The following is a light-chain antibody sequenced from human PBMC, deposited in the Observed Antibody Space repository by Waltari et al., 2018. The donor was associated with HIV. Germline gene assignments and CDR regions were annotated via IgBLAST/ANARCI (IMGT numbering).Light chain of an antibody. Sequence: DIQLTQSPSSLSASIGDRVTITCRASQNIGTYLHWYQEIPGKGPRLLIYAASTLQSGVPKRFTGGGSGTEFTLTISSLQPEDFAVYYCQQSYILFSFGPGTKVDIK. CDR2: AAS. V-gene: IGKV1-39*01. CDR1: QNIGTY. J-gene: IGKJ3*01. CDR3: QQSYILFS.